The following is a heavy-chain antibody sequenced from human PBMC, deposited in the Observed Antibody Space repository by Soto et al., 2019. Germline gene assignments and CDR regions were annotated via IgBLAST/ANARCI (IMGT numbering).Heavy chain of an antibody. J-gene: IGHJ5*02. CDR2: INMDGTKT. CDR3: ARDYYYDSRSSSVNWFDP. V-gene: IGHV3-74*01. CDR1: EFTFRKSW. D-gene: IGHD3-22*01. Sequence: LRLSCVASEFTFRKSWMHWVRQAPGKGLVWVSRINMDGTKTAYADSVKGRFTVSRDNANNTLYLQMNSLGVEDTAVYYCARDYYYDSRSSSVNWFDPWGQGTLVTVSS.